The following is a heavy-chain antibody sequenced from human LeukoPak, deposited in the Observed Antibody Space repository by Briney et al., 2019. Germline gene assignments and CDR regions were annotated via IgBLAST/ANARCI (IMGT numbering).Heavy chain of an antibody. CDR3: ARDMITFGGVIHPSFDY. D-gene: IGHD3-16*02. CDR2: IDWDDDK. CDR1: GFSLSTSGMC. V-gene: IGHV2-70*11. J-gene: IGHJ4*02. Sequence: SGPALVKTTQTLTLTCTFSGFSLSTSGMCVSWIRQPPGKALEWLARIDWDDDKYYSTSLKTRLTISKDTSKNQVVLTMTNMDPVDTATYYCARDMITFGGVIHPSFDYWGQGTLVTVSS.